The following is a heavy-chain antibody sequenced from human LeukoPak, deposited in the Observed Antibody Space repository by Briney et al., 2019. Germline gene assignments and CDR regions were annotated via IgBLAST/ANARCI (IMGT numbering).Heavy chain of an antibody. Sequence: GGSLRLSCAASGFTFSSYSMNWVRQAPGKGLEWVSSISSSSSYIYYADSVKGRFTISRDNAKNSLYLQMNSLRAEDTAVYYCAREPSQYYDFWSGYYTGAFDIWGQGTMVTVSS. J-gene: IGHJ3*02. CDR1: GFTFSSYS. D-gene: IGHD3-3*01. CDR2: ISSSSSYI. V-gene: IGHV3-21*04. CDR3: AREPSQYYDFWSGYYTGAFDI.